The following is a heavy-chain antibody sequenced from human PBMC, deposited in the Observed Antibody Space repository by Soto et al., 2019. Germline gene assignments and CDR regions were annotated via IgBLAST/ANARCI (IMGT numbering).Heavy chain of an antibody. CDR3: ARVRDIVVVPAAELDY. CDR1: GGTFSTDT. J-gene: IGHJ4*02. V-gene: IGHV1-18*01. Sequence: ASVKVSCKASGGTFSTDTLYWVRQAPGQGLEWMGWISAYNGNTNYAQKLQGRVTMTTDTSTSTAYMELRSLRSDDTAVYYCARVRDIVVVPAAELDYWGQGTLVTVSS. CDR2: ISAYNGNT. D-gene: IGHD2-2*01.